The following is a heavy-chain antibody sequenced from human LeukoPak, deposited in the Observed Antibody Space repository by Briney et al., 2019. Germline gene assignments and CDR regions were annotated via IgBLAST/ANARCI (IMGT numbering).Heavy chain of an antibody. Sequence: GASVKVSCKASGYTFTSYGISWVRQAPGQGLEWMGWISAYNGNTNYAQKLQGRVTMTTDTSTSTAYMELRSLRSDDTAVYYCARVRCSGGSCYFGGIIWGQGTLVTVSS. V-gene: IGHV1-18*01. CDR1: GYTFTSYG. J-gene: IGHJ4*02. CDR3: ARVRCSGGSCYFGGII. D-gene: IGHD2-15*01. CDR2: ISAYNGNT.